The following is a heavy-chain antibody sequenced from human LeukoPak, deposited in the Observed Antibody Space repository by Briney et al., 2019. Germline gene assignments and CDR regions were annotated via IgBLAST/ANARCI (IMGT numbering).Heavy chain of an antibody. CDR2: IPYDGSNK. V-gene: IGHV3-30*02. D-gene: IGHD6-19*01. CDR3: AKVAYSSGWSPGYFQH. J-gene: IGHJ1*01. CDR1: GFIFSNYG. Sequence: GGSLRLSCAASGFIFSNYGMHWVRQAPGKGLEWVAFIPYDGSNKYYVDFVKGRFTISRDNSKNTLYLQMNSLRAEDTAVYYGAKVAYSSGWSPGYFQHWGQGTLVSVSS.